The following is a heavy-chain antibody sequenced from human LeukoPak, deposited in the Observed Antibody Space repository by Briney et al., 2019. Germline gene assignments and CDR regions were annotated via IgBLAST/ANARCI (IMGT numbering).Heavy chain of an antibody. CDR3: ARDPSVYYYMDV. CDR1: GYTFTGYY. CDR2: INPNSGGT. J-gene: IGHJ6*03. V-gene: IGHV1-2*02. Sequence: ASVKVSCKASGYTFTGYYMHWVRQAPGQGLEWMGWINPNSGGTNYAQKFQGRVTMTRDTSISTAYMELSRLRSDDTAVYYCARDPSVYYYMDVWGKGTTVTVSS.